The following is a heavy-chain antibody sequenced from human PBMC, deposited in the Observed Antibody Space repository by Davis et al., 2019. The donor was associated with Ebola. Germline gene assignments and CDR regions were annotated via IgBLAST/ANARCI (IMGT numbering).Heavy chain of an antibody. J-gene: IGHJ4*02. CDR2: INPNSGGT. D-gene: IGHD5-24*01. CDR3: ARGRVGRWLPPGGY. CDR1: GCTFTGYY. V-gene: IGHV1-2*02. Sequence: ASVKVSCKASGCTFTGYYMHWVRQAPGQGLEWMGWINPNSGGTNYAQKFQGRVTMTRDTSISTAYMELSRLRSDDTAVDYCARGRVGRWLPPGGYWGQGTLVTVSS.